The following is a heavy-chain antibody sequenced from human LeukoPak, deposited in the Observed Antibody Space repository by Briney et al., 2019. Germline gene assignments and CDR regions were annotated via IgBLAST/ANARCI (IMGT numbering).Heavy chain of an antibody. V-gene: IGHV3-7*05. CDR2: IKEDGSEK. CDR3: ARDTGYHTFDY. J-gene: IGHJ4*02. D-gene: IGHD5-12*01. CDR1: GFTFSRYW. Sequence: GGSLRLSCATSGFTFSRYWMTWVRQAPGKGLEWVASIKEDGSEKYHVDSVKGRFTIYRDNAKNSLYLQMNSLRVEDTAVYYCARDTGYHTFDYWGQGTLVTVSS.